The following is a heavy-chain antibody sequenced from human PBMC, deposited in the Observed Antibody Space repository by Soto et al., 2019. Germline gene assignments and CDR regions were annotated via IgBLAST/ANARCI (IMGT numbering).Heavy chain of an antibody. V-gene: IGHV3-48*02. CDR3: ERGIVVVGAATQERNYYYGMDV. CDR2: ISRSSSTI. J-gene: IGHJ6*02. Sequence: PGGSLRLSCAASGFTFCSCSRNWVRQAPGKGLEWVSSISRSSSTIYYAVSVKGRFTISRDNAKNSLYLQMNSLRDEDTAVYYCERGIVVVGAATQERNYYYGMDVWGQGTTVTVSS. CDR1: GFTFCSCS. D-gene: IGHD2-15*01.